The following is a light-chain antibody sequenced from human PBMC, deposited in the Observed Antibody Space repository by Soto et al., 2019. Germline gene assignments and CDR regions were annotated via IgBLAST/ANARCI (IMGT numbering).Light chain of an antibody. J-gene: IGKJ1*01. CDR3: QKYNIAPWT. V-gene: IGKV1-27*01. Sequence: DLQMTQFPSSLSASVGDRVTITCRASQDIRTFLAWYQQRPGKVPKLLIYAASTLQSGVPSRFSGSGSGTDCTLIISSLQPEDVATYYCQKYNIAPWTFGHGTRVEI. CDR1: QDIRTF. CDR2: AAS.